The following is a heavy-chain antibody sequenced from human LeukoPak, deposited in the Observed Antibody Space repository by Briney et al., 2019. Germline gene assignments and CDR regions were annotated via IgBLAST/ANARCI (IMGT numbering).Heavy chain of an antibody. Sequence: ASVKVSCKASGGTFSSYAISWVRQAPGQGLEWMGGIIPIFGTANYAQKFQGRVTITADESTSTAYMELSSLRSEDTAVYYCARNDRMATINRYFDLWGRGTLVTVSS. V-gene: IGHV1-69*13. CDR3: ARNDRMATINRYFDL. CDR1: GGTFSSYA. D-gene: IGHD5-24*01. CDR2: IIPIFGTA. J-gene: IGHJ2*01.